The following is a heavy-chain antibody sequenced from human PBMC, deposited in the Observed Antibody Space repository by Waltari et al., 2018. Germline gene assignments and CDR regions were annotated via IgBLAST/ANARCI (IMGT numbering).Heavy chain of an antibody. CDR3: ARDFEYTGSYGAFDM. CDR1: GFTFRRYW. V-gene: IGHV3-7*01. CDR2: INQDGSDN. Sequence: VQLVESGGGLVQPGGSLRLSCGASGFTFRRYWMGWVRQAAGKGREWVANINQDGSDNYYVDSGKGRFTISGDNAKDSLYLQMNGLRAEDTAIYYCARDFEYTGSYGAFDMWGQGTMVTVSS. J-gene: IGHJ3*02. D-gene: IGHD1-26*01.